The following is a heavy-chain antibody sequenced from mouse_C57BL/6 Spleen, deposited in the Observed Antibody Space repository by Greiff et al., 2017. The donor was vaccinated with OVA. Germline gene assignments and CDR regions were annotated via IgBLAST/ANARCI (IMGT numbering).Heavy chain of an antibody. Sequence: EVMLVESGGGLVKPGGSLKLSCAASGFTFSSYTMSWVRQTPEKRLEWVATISGGGGNTYYPDSVKGRFTISRDNAKNTLYLQMSSLRSEDTALYYCARISSYWYFDVWGTGTTVTVSS. V-gene: IGHV5-9*01. CDR1: GFTFSSYT. D-gene: IGHD1-1*01. J-gene: IGHJ1*03. CDR2: ISGGGGNT. CDR3: ARISSYWYFDV.